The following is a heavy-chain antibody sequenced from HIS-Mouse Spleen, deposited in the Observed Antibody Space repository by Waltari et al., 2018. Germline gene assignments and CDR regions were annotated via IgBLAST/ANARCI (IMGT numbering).Heavy chain of an antibody. CDR3: ARKRTASGWFDP. CDR1: GGPISSSRYY. D-gene: IGHD2-21*02. CDR2: IYYSGST. J-gene: IGHJ5*02. Sequence: QLQLQESGPGLVKPSETLSLTCTVPGGPISSSRYYWGWIRQPPGKGLEWIGSIYYSGSTYYNPSLKSRVTISVDTSKNQFSLKLSSVTAADTAVYYCARKRTASGWFDPWGQGTLVTVSS. V-gene: IGHV4-39*01.